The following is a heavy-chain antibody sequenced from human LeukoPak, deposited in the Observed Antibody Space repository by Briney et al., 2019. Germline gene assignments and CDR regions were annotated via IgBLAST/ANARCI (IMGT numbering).Heavy chain of an antibody. CDR3: ARRPYSDTSGRLSDV. V-gene: IGHV3-48*02. Sequence: GGSLRLSCAASGFAFSSYNMNWVRQAPGKGLEWISYIGSSGSPTHYADSVGGRFTISRDNAKNSLFLQMNSLRDEDTAVYFCARRPYSDTSGRLSDVWGQGTTVTVSS. J-gene: IGHJ6*02. CDR2: IGSSGSPT. CDR1: GFAFSSYN. D-gene: IGHD3-22*01.